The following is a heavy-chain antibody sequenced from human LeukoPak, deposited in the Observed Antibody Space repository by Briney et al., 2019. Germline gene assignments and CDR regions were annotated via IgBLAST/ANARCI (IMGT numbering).Heavy chain of an antibody. J-gene: IGHJ4*02. D-gene: IGHD4-17*01. CDR1: GYTFTSYD. Sequence: ASVKVSCKASGYTFTSYDINWVRQATGQGLEWMGWMNPNSGNTGYAQKFQGRVTMTRNTSISTAYMELSSLRSEDTAVYYCVIHDYGDYVAGAGDYFEYWGQGTLVTVSS. CDR2: MNPNSGNT. V-gene: IGHV1-8*01. CDR3: VIHDYGDYVAGAGDYFEY.